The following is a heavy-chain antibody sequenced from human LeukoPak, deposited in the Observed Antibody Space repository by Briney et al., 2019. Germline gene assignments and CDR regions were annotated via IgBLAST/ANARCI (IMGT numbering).Heavy chain of an antibody. J-gene: IGHJ4*02. CDR3: TLIQGWGSGSYYRDF. CDR2: VKSRRAGETT. D-gene: IGHD3-10*01. Sequence: PGGSLRLSCAASGFIISNDWMSGVRQARGKGREWVARVKSRRAGETTDYAAAVKGKFNISRDDSKTTLYLQMNSLKTEDTAVYYCTLIQGWGSGSYYRDFWGQGTLVTVSS. V-gene: IGHV3-15*01. CDR1: GFIISNDW.